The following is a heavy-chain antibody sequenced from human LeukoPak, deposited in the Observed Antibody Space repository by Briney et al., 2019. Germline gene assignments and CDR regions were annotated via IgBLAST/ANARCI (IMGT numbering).Heavy chain of an antibody. CDR1: GFTFSGFV. CDR3: AKNHEHGRYAGFDF. CDR2: ISGSGGST. V-gene: IGHV3-23*01. D-gene: IGHD2-2*01. Sequence: GGSLRLSCAASGFTFSGFVISWVRQAPGKGPQWVADISGSGGSTYYADSVKGRFSVSRDNSKNMVYLELNSLRAEDTAVYYCAKNHEHGRYAGFDFWVEGALVAVSS. J-gene: IGHJ3*01.